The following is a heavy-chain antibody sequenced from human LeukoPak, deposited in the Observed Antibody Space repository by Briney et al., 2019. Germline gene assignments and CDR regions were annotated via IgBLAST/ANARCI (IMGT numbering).Heavy chain of an antibody. Sequence: SETLSLTCAVYGGSFSGYYWSWIRQPPGKGLEWIGEINHSGSTNYNPSLKSRVTISVDTSKNQFSLKLSSVTAADTAVYYCARRTARRITMPGGAFDIWGQGTMVTVSS. CDR2: INHSGST. V-gene: IGHV4-34*01. CDR3: ARRTARRITMPGGAFDI. J-gene: IGHJ3*02. CDR1: GGSFSGYY. D-gene: IGHD3-10*01.